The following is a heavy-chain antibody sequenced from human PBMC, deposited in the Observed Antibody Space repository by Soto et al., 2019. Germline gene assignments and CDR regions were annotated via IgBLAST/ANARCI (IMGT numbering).Heavy chain of an antibody. V-gene: IGHV1-3*01. D-gene: IGHD7-27*01. CDR3: ARDTGDGTFDF. CDR1: GYTFSSYA. CDR2: INAGYGNT. J-gene: IGHJ4*02. Sequence: ASVKVSCKASGYTFSSYAMHWVRQAPGQRLEWMGWINAGYGNTKSSQKFQDRVTISRDTSASTAYMELTSLRSEDTAVYYCARDTGDGTFDFWGQGTLVTVYS.